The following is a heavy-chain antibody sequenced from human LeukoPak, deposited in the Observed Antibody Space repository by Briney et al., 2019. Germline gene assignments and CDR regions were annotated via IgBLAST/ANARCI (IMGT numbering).Heavy chain of an antibody. V-gene: IGHV4-39*01. J-gene: IGHJ4*02. CDR3: ASSTAAGDY. Sequence: SETLSLTCTVSGGSIRSSSYYWGWIRQPPGKGLEWIGSIYYSGSTYYNPSLKSRVTISVDTSKNQFSLKLSSVTAADTAVYYCASSTAAGDYWGQGTLVTVSS. CDR1: GGSIRSSSYY. CDR2: IYYSGST. D-gene: IGHD6-13*01.